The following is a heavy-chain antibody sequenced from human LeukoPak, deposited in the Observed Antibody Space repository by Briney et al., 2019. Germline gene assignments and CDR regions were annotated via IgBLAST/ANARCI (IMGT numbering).Heavy chain of an antibody. CDR1: GLTLSSHS. Sequence: GGSLRLSCGASGLTLSSHSMSWVRQAPGKGLEWVANIKEDGTEKYYVDSVKGRFTISGDNAKNSLYLQMNSLRAEDTAVYYCARGAYSYPYWGQGTLVIVSS. J-gene: IGHJ4*02. CDR2: IKEDGTEK. V-gene: IGHV3-7*04. CDR3: ARGAYSYPY. D-gene: IGHD2-15*01.